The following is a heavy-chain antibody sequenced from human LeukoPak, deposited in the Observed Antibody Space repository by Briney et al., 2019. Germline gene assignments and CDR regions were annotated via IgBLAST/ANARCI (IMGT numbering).Heavy chain of an antibody. J-gene: IGHJ4*02. V-gene: IGHV4-30-4*01. CDR3: ARDYGGNGASTY. CDR1: GGSISSGDYY. CDR2: IYYSGST. D-gene: IGHD4-23*01. Sequence: SQTLSLTCTVSGGSISSGDYYWSWIRQPPGKGLEWIGYIYYSGSTYYNPSLKSRVTISVDTSKNQFSLKLSSVTAADTAVYYCARDYGGNGASTYWGQGTLVTVSS.